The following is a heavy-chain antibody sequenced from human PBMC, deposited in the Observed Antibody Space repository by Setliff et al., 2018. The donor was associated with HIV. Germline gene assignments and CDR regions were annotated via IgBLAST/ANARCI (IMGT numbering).Heavy chain of an antibody. D-gene: IGHD3-3*01. CDR3: ARSNFRRGYWDYFDY. J-gene: IGHJ4*02. V-gene: IGHV2-26*01. Sequence: SGPTLVNPTETLTLTCTVSGFSLSNARMGVSWIRQPPGKALEWLAHIFSNDEKSYSTSLKSRLTISKDTSKSQVVLTMTNMDPVDTATYYCARSNFRRGYWDYFDYWGQGTQVTVSS. CDR2: IFSNDEK. CDR1: GFSLSNARMG.